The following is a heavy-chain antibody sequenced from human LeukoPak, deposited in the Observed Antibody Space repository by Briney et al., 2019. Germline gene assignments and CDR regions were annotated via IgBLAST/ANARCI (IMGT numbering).Heavy chain of an antibody. Sequence: SVKVSCKASGGTFSSYAISWVRQAPGQGLEWMGRIIPILGIANYAQKFQGRVTITADKSTGTAYMELSSLRSEDTAVYYCAREIRRFLEWLLYEGYFDYWGQGTLVTVSS. CDR3: AREIRRFLEWLLYEGYFDY. CDR1: GGTFSSYA. CDR2: IIPILGIA. V-gene: IGHV1-69*04. D-gene: IGHD3-3*01. J-gene: IGHJ4*02.